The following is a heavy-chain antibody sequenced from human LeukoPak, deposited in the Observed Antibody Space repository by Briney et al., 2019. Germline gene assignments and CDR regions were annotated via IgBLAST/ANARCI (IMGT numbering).Heavy chain of an antibody. CDR1: GGSISSGGYS. D-gene: IGHD3-10*01. J-gene: IGHJ4*02. V-gene: IGHV4-30-2*01. CDR2: IYHSGST. Sequence: PSETLSLTCAVSGGSISSGGYSWSWIRQPPGKGLEWIGYIYHSGSTYYNPSLKSRVTISVDRSKNQFSLKLSSVTAADTAVYYCARDHIDGITNSFDYWGQGTLVTVSS. CDR3: ARDHIDGITNSFDY.